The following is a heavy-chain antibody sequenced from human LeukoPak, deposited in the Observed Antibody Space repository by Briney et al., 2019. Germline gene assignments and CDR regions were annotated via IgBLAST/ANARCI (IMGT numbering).Heavy chain of an antibody. V-gene: IGHV3-33*07. CDR2: IWYDGSNK. D-gene: IGHD1-26*01. CDR1: GFTFNSYA. J-gene: IGHJ6*03. CDR3: ARARGWEPNYYYYYMDG. Sequence: GGSLRLSCIPSGFTFNSYAMFWVRQAPGKGLEWVSLIWYDGSNKYYADSVKDRFTISRNNSKNTLYLQMNSLRAEDTAVYYCARARGWEPNYYYYYMDGWGKGTTGTVS.